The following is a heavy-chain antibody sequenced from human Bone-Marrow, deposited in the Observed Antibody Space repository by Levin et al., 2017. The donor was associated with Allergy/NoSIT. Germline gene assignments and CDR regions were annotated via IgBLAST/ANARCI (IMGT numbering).Heavy chain of an antibody. D-gene: IGHD6-19*01. CDR1: GFTFDDYG. J-gene: IGHJ4*02. V-gene: IGHV3-20*04. CDR3: AREYGSGWYGCFDY. CDR2: INWNGGST. Sequence: GGSLRLSCAASGFTFDDYGMSWVRQAPGKGLEWVSGINWNGGSTGYADSVKGRFTISRDNAKNSLYLQMNSLRAEDTALYYCAREYGSGWYGCFDYWGQGTLVTVSS.